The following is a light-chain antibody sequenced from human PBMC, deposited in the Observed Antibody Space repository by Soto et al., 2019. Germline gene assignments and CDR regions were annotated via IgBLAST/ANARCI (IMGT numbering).Light chain of an antibody. CDR3: SSYTNSNHWV. CDR2: EVS. CDR1: SSDVGTYNR. J-gene: IGLJ3*02. Sequence: QSALTQPPSVSGSPGQSVTISCTGTSSDVGTYNRVSWYQQAPGTAPKLMIYEVSNRPSGVPDRFSGSKSGNTASLTISGLQAEYEADYYCSSYTNSNHWVFGGGTKLTVL. V-gene: IGLV2-18*02.